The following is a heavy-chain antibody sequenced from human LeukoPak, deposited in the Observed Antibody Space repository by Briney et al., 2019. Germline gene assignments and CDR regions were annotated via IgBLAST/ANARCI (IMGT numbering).Heavy chain of an antibody. CDR2: ISYDGSNK. J-gene: IGHJ4*02. V-gene: IGHV3-30*18. D-gene: IGHD3-10*01. CDR1: GFTFSSYG. Sequence: GGSLRLSCAASGFTFSSYGMHWVRQAPGKGLEWVAVISYDGSNKYYADSVKGRFTISRDNSKNTLYLQMNSLRAEDTAVYYCAKEAVVRGAGGPADYWGQGTLVIVSS. CDR3: AKEAVVRGAGGPADY.